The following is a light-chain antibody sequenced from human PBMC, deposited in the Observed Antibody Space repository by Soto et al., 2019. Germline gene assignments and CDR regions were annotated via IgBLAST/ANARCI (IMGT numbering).Light chain of an antibody. CDR3: QKYDSFLFT. V-gene: IGKV3-20*01. CDR2: VAS. J-gene: IGKJ3*01. CDR1: QSVTSSY. Sequence: EIVLTQSPGTLSLSPGERATISCRASQSVTSSYLAWYQQKRGEAPRLLIYVASRRASGIPDRFSGGGSGADFTLTISRLQPEDFAVYYCQKYDSFLFTFGRGTKVASK.